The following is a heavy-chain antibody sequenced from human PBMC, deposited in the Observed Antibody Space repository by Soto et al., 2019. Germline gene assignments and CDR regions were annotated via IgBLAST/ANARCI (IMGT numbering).Heavy chain of an antibody. CDR2: ISGSGGST. Sequence: GSLRLSCAASGFTFSSYAMRWVRQAPGKGLEWVSAISGSGGSTYYADSVQGRFTISRDNSKNTLYLQMNSLRAEDTAVYYCARDSAGVRLLPNDAFDIWGQGTMVTVSS. V-gene: IGHV3-23*01. J-gene: IGHJ3*02. CDR1: GFTFSSYA. D-gene: IGHD3-22*01. CDR3: ARDSAGVRLLPNDAFDI.